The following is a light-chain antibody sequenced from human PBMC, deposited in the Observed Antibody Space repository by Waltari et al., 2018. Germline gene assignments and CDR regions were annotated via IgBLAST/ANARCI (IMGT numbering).Light chain of an antibody. V-gene: IGLV2-14*03. J-gene: IGLJ2*01. CDR2: DVS. CDR3: SSYTNNIPFVI. CDR1: SSDVGGYDF. Sequence: QSALTQPASVSGSPGQSITISCSGTSSDVGGYDFVPGYQQHPGKAPKFLIYDVSARPSWVSNRFSGSKSGNTASLTISGLQAEDEADYYCSSYTNNIPFVIFGGGTKLTVL.